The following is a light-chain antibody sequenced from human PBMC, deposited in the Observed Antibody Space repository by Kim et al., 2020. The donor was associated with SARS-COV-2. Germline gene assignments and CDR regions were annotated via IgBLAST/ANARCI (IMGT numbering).Light chain of an antibody. Sequence: SVGYRVTITCRASQSISSYLNWYQQKPGKAPKLLIYAASSLQSGVPSRFSGSGSGTDFTLTISSLQPEDFATYYCQQSYSIPPWTFGQGTKVDIK. V-gene: IGKV1-39*01. CDR3: QQSYSIPPWT. J-gene: IGKJ1*01. CDR1: QSISSY. CDR2: AAS.